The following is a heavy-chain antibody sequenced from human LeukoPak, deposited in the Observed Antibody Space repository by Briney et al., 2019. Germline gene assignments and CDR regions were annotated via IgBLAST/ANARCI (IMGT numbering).Heavy chain of an antibody. J-gene: IGHJ3*02. CDR2: ISAYNGNT. Sequence: ASVKVSCKASGYTFTSYGISWVRQAPGQGLEWMGWISAYNGNTNYAQKLQGRVTMTTDTSTSTAYMELRSLRSDDTAVYYWARVTIRGYADAFDIWGQGTMVTVSS. D-gene: IGHD5-12*01. CDR1: GYTFTSYG. CDR3: ARVTIRGYADAFDI. V-gene: IGHV1-18*01.